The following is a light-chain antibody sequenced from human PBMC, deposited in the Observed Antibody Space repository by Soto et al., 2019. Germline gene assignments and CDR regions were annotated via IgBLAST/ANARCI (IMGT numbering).Light chain of an antibody. CDR1: QSISSY. V-gene: IGKV1-39*01. CDR2: AAS. Sequence: PMTQAPSSVSASIGVRVTITCRACQSISSYLNWYQQKPGKAPKLLIYAASSLQSGVPSRFSGSGSGTDFTLTISSLQPEDFATYYCQQTYTTPEITFGQGTRLEI. J-gene: IGKJ5*01. CDR3: QQTYTTPEIT.